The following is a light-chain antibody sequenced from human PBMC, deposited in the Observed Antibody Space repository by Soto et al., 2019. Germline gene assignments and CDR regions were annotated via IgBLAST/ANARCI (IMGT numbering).Light chain of an antibody. CDR1: QGISRW. CDR2: SAS. V-gene: IGKV1-12*01. Sequence: VQMTQHPPFMSASVGVRVTITCRASQGISRWLAWYHQKPGKAPNLLIYSASTLHSGVPSRFSGSGSGTDFTLTISSLQPEDFGTYYCQQANSFPLTFGPGTKVDI. J-gene: IGKJ3*01. CDR3: QQANSFPLT.